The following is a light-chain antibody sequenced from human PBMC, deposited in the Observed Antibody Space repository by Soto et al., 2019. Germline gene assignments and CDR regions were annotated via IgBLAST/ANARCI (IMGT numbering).Light chain of an antibody. V-gene: IGKV3-15*01. CDR3: QQYNNWLT. CDR1: QSVSTN. J-gene: IGKJ4*01. Sequence: EIVMTQSPATLSVSPGERATLSCRASQSVSTNLAWYKQKPGQAPRLLMYGASTRATGIPARFSGSGSGTDFTLTISSLQSEDFAVYYCQQYNNWLTFGGGTKVEIK. CDR2: GAS.